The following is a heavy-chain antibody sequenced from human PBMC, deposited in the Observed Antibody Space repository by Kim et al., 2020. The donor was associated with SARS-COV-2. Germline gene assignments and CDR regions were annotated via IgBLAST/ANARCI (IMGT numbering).Heavy chain of an antibody. Sequence: SETLSLTCSVSAGSISSHYWSWIRRPPGEGLELLGYIYFTGSTNYNPSLKSLVTISVDTSKNHFFLKVTSVTAADTAVYYCARGPSAWRFDPWGQGTLV. CDR3: ARGPSAWRFDP. CDR2: IYFTGST. J-gene: IGHJ5*02. CDR1: AGSISSHY. V-gene: IGHV4-59*11. D-gene: IGHD6-19*01.